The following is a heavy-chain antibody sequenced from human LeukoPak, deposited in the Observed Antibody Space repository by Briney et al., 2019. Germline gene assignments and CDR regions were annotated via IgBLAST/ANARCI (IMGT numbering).Heavy chain of an antibody. CDR2: ISYDGSNK. J-gene: IGHJ4*02. D-gene: IGHD2-15*01. CDR3: AKDRGYCSGGSCLEVDY. Sequence: PGRSLRLSCAASGFTFGSYGMHWVRQAPGKGLEWVAVISYDGSNKYYADSVKGRFTISRDNSKNTLYLQMNSLRAEDTAVYYCAKDRGYCSGGSCLEVDYWGQGTLVTVSS. V-gene: IGHV3-30*18. CDR1: GFTFGSYG.